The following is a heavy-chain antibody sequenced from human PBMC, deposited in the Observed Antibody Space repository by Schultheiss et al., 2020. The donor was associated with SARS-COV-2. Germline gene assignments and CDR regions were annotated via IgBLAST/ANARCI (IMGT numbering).Heavy chain of an antibody. CDR2: IYPGDSDT. D-gene: IGHD5-24*01. J-gene: IGHJ4*02. V-gene: IGHV5-51*01. Sequence: GESLKISCKGSGYSFTSYWIGWVRQMPGKGLEWMGIIYPGDSDTRYSPSFQGQVTISADKSISTAYLQWSSLKASDTAMYYCARHAAETEMATITLDYWGQGTLVTVSS. CDR1: GYSFTSYW. CDR3: ARHAAETEMATITLDY.